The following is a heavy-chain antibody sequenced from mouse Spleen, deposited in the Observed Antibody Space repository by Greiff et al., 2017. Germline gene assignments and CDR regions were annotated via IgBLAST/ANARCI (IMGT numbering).Heavy chain of an antibody. Sequence: QVQLQQSGAELVMPGASVKLSCKASGYTFTSYWMHWVKQRPGQGLEWIGEIDPSDSYTNYNQKFKGKATLTVDKSSSTAYMQLSSLTSEDSAVYYCARYLMDYWGQGTSVTVSS. CDR3: ARYLMDY. CDR2: IDPSDSYT. CDR1: GYTFTSYW. V-gene: IGHV1-69*01. D-gene: IGHD5-1*01. J-gene: IGHJ4*01.